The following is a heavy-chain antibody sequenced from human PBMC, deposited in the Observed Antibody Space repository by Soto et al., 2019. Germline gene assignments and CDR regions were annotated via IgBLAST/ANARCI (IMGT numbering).Heavy chain of an antibody. CDR3: ARDFAYFDS. D-gene: IGHD3-3*01. Sequence: PXATLTLTGTVSGGSFNRGSDSWSWIRQPPGKGLEWIGYVYHTGRTSYNPSLKSRVSISMDTSKNQFSLNLDSVTAADTAVYFCARDFAYFDSWGQGTLVTVSS. CDR2: VYHTGRT. J-gene: IGHJ4*02. V-gene: IGHV4-61*01. CDR1: GGSFNRGSDS.